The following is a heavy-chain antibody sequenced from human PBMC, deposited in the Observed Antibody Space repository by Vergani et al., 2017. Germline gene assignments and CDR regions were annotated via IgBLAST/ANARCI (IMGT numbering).Heavy chain of an antibody. J-gene: IGHJ4*02. V-gene: IGHV4-61*02. CDR3: ARGRXLGGRCYKPRCDD. CDR1: GGSINSHNYY. CDR2: IHTSGST. Sequence: QVQLQESGPGLVKPSQTLCLTCTVSGGSINSHNYYWRWIRQPAGKGLEWIGRIHTSGSTNYNPSLKSRVPMSEDTSKNQFSLTLTSVTAADTAVYFCARGRXLGGRCYKPRCDDWGQGSLVAVSS. D-gene: IGHD2-15*01.